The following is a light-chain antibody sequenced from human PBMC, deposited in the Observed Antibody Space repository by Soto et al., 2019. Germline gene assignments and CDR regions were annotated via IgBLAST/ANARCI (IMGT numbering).Light chain of an antibody. V-gene: IGLV2-14*03. J-gene: IGLJ1*01. CDR2: DVS. Sequence: QSALTQPASVSGSPGQSITISCTGTSSDVGGYMYVSWYQQHPGKAPKLMIFDVSNRPSGVSNRFSGSKSGNTASLTVSGLQADDEADYYCSSYTSSSTLDVFGTGTKLTVL. CDR1: SSDVGGYMY. CDR3: SSYTSSSTLDV.